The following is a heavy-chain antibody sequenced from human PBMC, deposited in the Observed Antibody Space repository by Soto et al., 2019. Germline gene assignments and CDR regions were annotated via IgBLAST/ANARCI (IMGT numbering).Heavy chain of an antibody. D-gene: IGHD5-12*01. CDR1: GFTFSSYA. Sequence: EVQLLESGGGLVQPGGSLRLSCAASGFTFSSYAMSWVRQAPGKGLEWVSAISGSGGSTYYADSVKGRFTISRDNSKNTLYLQMYSLRAEDTAVYYCGKLQMVATIFFDYWGQGTLVTVSS. CDR2: ISGSGGST. V-gene: IGHV3-23*01. J-gene: IGHJ4*02. CDR3: GKLQMVATIFFDY.